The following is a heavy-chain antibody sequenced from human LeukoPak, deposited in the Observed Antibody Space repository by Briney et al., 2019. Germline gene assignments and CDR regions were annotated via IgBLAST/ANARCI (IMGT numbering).Heavy chain of an antibody. CDR2: ISYDGSSK. CDR1: AFIFSGHW. CDR3: AKHVVMRWPPDDAFDI. Sequence: GGSLRLSCEGSAFIFSGHWMNWVRQAPGKGLEWMAVISYDGSSKYYADSVKGRFTISRDNSKNTLYLQMNSLRAEDTAVYYCAKHVVMRWPPDDAFDIWGQGTMVTVSS. V-gene: IGHV3-30*18. J-gene: IGHJ3*02. D-gene: IGHD5-24*01.